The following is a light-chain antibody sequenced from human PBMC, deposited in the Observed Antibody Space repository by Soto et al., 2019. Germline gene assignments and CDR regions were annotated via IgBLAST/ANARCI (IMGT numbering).Light chain of an antibody. CDR3: QFYDPSPTSLSGIYV. V-gene: IGLV1-40*01. CDR2: SNT. Sequence: QSVLTQPPSVSGAPGQRVTISCTGTTSTIGAGSDIHWYQHLPGKAPKLLIYSNTHRPSGIPSRFSASKSGTSASLAITGLQPEDEGDYYCQFYDPSPTSLSGIYVFGSGTKVTVL. J-gene: IGLJ1*01. CDR1: TSTIGAGSD.